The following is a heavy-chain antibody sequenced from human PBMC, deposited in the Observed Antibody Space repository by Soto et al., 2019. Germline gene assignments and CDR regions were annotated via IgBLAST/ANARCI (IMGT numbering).Heavy chain of an antibody. J-gene: IGHJ4*02. V-gene: IGHV1-46*01. D-gene: IGHD2-15*01. CDR3: ARDLEEIVVVVAATPPGFGVDY. CDR1: GYTFTRYY. Sequence: GASVKVSCKASGYTFTRYYMHWVRQAPGQGLEWMGIINPSGGSTSYAQKFQGRVTMTRDTSTSTVYMELSSLRSEDTAVYYCARDLEEIVVVVAATPPGFGVDYWGQGTLVTVSS. CDR2: INPSGGST.